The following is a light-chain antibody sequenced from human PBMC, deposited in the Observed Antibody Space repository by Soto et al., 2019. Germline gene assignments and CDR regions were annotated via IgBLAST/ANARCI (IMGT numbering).Light chain of an antibody. V-gene: IGLV2-23*02. Sequence: QSVLTQPASVSGSPGQSITISCTGTTSDVGSYDLVSWYQQHPGKAPKIMIYEVSKRPSGDSNRFSGSKSGNTASLTISGLRAEDEADYYCCSYAGGRSPYVFGTGTKVTVL. CDR3: CSYAGGRSPYV. J-gene: IGLJ1*01. CDR1: TSDVGSYDL. CDR2: EVS.